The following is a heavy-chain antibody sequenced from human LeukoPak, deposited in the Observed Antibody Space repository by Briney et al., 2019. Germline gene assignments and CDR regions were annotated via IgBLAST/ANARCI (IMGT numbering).Heavy chain of an antibody. CDR2: ISAYNGNT. Sequence: GASVKVSCKGSGYNFDRYGISWVRQAPGQGLEWMGWISAYNGNTNYAQKLQGRVTMTTDTSTSTAYMELRSLRSDDTAVYYCARDLVVGATLPQNAFDIWGQGTMVTVSS. D-gene: IGHD1-26*01. J-gene: IGHJ3*02. V-gene: IGHV1-18*01. CDR1: GYNFDRYG. CDR3: ARDLVVGATLPQNAFDI.